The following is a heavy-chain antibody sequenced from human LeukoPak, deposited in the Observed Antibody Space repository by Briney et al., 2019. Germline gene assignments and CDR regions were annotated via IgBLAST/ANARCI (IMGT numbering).Heavy chain of an antibody. D-gene: IGHD2-21*02. Sequence: GGSLRLSCAASGFTFSSYSMSWVRQAPGKGLEWVSLINSGGSTYYADSVKGRFTISRDNSENMLYLQMNSLRAEDTAVFYCAKEPRQCGGDCFSLLDYWGQGTLVTVSP. CDR2: INSGGST. J-gene: IGHJ4*02. CDR3: AKEPRQCGGDCFSLLDY. CDR1: GFTFSSYS. V-gene: IGHV3-23*01.